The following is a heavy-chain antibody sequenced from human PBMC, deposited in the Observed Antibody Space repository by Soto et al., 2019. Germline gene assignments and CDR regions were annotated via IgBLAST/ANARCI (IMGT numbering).Heavy chain of an antibody. D-gene: IGHD2-2*01. CDR2: INHSGST. CDR3: ATTEYCSSTSCLFGGEDY. CDR1: GGSFSGYY. Sequence: SETLSLTCAVYGGSFSGYYWSWIRQPPGKGLEWIGEINHSGSTNYNPSLKSRVTISVDTSKNQFSLKLSSVTAADTAVYYCATTEYCSSTSCLFGGEDYWGQGTLVTVSS. V-gene: IGHV4-34*01. J-gene: IGHJ4*02.